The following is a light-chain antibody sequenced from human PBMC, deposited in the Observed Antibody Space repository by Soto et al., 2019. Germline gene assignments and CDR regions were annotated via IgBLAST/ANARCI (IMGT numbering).Light chain of an antibody. V-gene: IGLV1-44*01. Sequence: QSVLAQPPSASGTPGQRVTISCSGSTSNIGSNTVSWYRQLPGTAPKVLMYGSDQRPSGVPDRFSGFTSGTSASLAISGLQSEDEADYYCAAWDESPKGWVFGGGTKLTV. J-gene: IGLJ3*02. CDR1: TSNIGSNT. CDR2: GSD. CDR3: AAWDESPKGWV.